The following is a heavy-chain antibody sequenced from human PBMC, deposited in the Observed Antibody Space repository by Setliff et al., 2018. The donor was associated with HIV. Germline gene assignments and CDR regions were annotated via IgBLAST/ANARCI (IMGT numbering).Heavy chain of an antibody. D-gene: IGHD5-12*01. Sequence: PGGSLRLSCAVSGAIVSNNHMSWVRQAPGKGLEWVSVIFGGGTTLYADSVKGRFTISRDNAKNSLYLQMNSLRAEDTTIYYCARVPVMATITYWYFDLWGRGTLVTVSS. J-gene: IGHJ2*01. CDR1: GAIVSNNH. V-gene: IGHV3-66*01. CDR2: IFGGGTT. CDR3: ARVPVMATITYWYFDL.